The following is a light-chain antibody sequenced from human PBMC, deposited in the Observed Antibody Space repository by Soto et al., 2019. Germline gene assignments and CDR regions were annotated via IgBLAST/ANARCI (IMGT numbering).Light chain of an antibody. CDR1: QSLSSA. J-gene: IGKJ1*01. Sequence: DIQMTQSPSTLSASVGDRVTITCRASQSLSSALVWYQQKPGKAPTLLIYKASSLESGVPLRFSGSGSGTEFTLTISSLQPEDFATYYCQQHKSYPRTFGQGTKVEIK. CDR3: QQHKSYPRT. CDR2: KAS. V-gene: IGKV1-5*03.